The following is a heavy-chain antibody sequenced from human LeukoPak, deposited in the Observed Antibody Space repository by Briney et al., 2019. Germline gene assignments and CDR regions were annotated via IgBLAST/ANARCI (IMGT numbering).Heavy chain of an antibody. D-gene: IGHD3-10*01. CDR2: ISYDVNIK. CDR1: GFSFNTYG. V-gene: IGHV3-30*03. CDR3: VREGYYDSGSSPTFYFDY. J-gene: IGHJ4*02. Sequence: QSGGSLRLSCAASGFSFNTYGMHWVRQAPGKGLEWVAVISYDVNIKYHADSVKGRFTISRDSSSKTVYLQMNSLRTEDTAVYYCVREGYYDSGSSPTFYFDYWGQGTLVTVSS.